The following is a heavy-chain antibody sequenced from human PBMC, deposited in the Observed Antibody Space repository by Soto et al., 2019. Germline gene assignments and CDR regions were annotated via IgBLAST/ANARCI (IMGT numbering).Heavy chain of an antibody. V-gene: IGHV3-30-3*01. CDR3: ARDFLGDFWSGYYYYYYGMDV. D-gene: IGHD3-3*01. CDR2: ISYDGSNK. J-gene: IGHJ6*02. Sequence: GGSLRLSCAASGFTFSSYAMHWVRQAPGKGLEWVAVISYDGSNKYYADSVKGRFTISRDNSKNTLYLQMNSLRAEDTAVYYCARDFLGDFWSGYYYYYYGMDVWGQGTTVTVSS. CDR1: GFTFSSYA.